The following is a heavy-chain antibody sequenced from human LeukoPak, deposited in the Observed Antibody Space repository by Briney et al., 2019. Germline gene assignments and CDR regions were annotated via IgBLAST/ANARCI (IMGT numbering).Heavy chain of an antibody. CDR2: IDPSDPYT. CDR3: ARRAPNWNDDLLLFDY. J-gene: IGHJ4*02. Sequence: GASPQTPHTRTGYSHTHHRNSWVRQMTGKGLESMGSIDPSDPYTNYSPSFQGHLTISADKSISTAYLQWSSLKASDTAMYYCARRAPNWNDDLLLFDYWGQGTLVTVSS. D-gene: IGHD1-1*01. V-gene: IGHV5-10-1*01. CDR1: GYSHTHHR.